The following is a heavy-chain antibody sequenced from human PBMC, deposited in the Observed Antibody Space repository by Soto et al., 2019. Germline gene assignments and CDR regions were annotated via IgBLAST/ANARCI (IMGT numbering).Heavy chain of an antibody. Sequence: ASVKVSCKASGYTFTGYYMHWVRQAPGQGREWMGWINPNSGGTNYAQKFQGWVTMTRDTSISTAYMELSGLRSDDTAVYYCARDXCSSTSCSDDYYYGMDVWGQGTTVTVSS. CDR2: INPNSGGT. D-gene: IGHD2-2*01. CDR1: GYTFTGYY. CDR3: ARDXCSSTSCSDDYYYGMDV. J-gene: IGHJ6*02. V-gene: IGHV1-2*04.